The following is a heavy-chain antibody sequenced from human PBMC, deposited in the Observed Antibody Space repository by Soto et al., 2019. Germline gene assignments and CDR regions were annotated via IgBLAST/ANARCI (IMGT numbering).Heavy chain of an antibody. D-gene: IGHD1-1*01. J-gene: IGHJ6*02. CDR1: GYTFTSYG. V-gene: IGHV1-18*01. CDR3: ARGMTRYNTGTSYYYGMDV. CDR2: ISAYNGNT. Sequence: GASVKVSCKASGYTFTSYGISWVRQAPGQGLEWMGWISAYNGNTNYAQKLQGRVTMTTDTSTSTAYMELRSLRSDDTAVYYCARGMTRYNTGTSYYYGMDVWGQGTTVTVSS.